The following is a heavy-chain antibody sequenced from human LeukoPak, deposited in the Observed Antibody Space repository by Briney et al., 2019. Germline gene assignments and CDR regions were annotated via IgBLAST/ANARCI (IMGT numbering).Heavy chain of an antibody. V-gene: IGHV3-7*01. D-gene: IGHD2-21*01. Sequence: GGSLRLSGTASGFTFSSYWMSWVRQAPGKGLEWVANIKQDGSEKDYVDSVKGRFTISRDNAQNSLYLQMNSLRAEDTAVYYCARYCGGDCYGMDVCGQGTMVTVSS. CDR1: GFTFSSYW. J-gene: IGHJ6*02. CDR3: ARYCGGDCYGMDV. CDR2: IKQDGSEK.